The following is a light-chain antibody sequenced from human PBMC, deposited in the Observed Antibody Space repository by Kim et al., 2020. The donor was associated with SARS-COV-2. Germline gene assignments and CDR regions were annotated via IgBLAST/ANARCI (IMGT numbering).Light chain of an antibody. J-gene: IGLJ3*02. CDR1: SSVVGSYAY. CDR2: DDS. CDR3: SSYTSSSTLV. V-gene: IGLV2-14*04. Sequence: GQSSTSTCPGTSSVVGSYAYVSRQQQHRGEATALRIYDDSQRPSGVSNRGSGDRSGNTASLTISGLQAEDEADYYWSSYTSSSTLVFGGGTQLTVL.